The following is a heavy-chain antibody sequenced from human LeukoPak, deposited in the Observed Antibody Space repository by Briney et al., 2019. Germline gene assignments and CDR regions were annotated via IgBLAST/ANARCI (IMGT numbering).Heavy chain of an antibody. Sequence: ASVKVSCKVSGYTLTELSMHWVRQAPGKGLEWMGGFDPEDGETIYAQKFQGRVTMTEDTSTDTAYMELSSLRSEDTAVYYCATGRCDILTGPPYNWFDPWGQGTLVTVSS. V-gene: IGHV1-24*01. CDR1: GYTLTELS. CDR3: ATGRCDILTGPPYNWFDP. D-gene: IGHD3-9*01. J-gene: IGHJ5*02. CDR2: FDPEDGET.